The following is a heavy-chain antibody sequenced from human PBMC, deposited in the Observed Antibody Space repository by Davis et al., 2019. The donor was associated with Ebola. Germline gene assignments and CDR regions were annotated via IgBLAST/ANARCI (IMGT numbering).Heavy chain of an antibody. CDR1: GYTFSTYW. CDR2: IYPSDSDK. J-gene: IGHJ4*02. D-gene: IGHD5-24*01. Sequence: GESLKISCQGSGYTFSTYWIGWVRQMPGKGLEWIGIIYPSDSDKKYGPSFQGQVTFSVDTSISTAYLQWSSLKASDTAMYYCARHVGGWRQLAGVDYWGQGTLVTVSS. V-gene: IGHV5-51*01. CDR3: ARHVGGWRQLAGVDY.